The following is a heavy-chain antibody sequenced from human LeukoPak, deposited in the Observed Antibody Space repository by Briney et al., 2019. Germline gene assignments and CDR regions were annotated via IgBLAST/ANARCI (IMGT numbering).Heavy chain of an antibody. J-gene: IGHJ4*02. Sequence: PSETLSLTCTVSGDSISNYYWSWIRQPAGKGLEWIGRIYTSESTNYNPSLKTRVTVSVDTSKSQFSLKLSSVTAADMAVYCCARVSLVRGAPDYYFDYWRQGTLVTVSS. CDR1: GDSISNYY. D-gene: IGHD3-10*01. CDR3: ARVSLVRGAPDYYFDY. CDR2: IYTSEST. V-gene: IGHV4-4*07.